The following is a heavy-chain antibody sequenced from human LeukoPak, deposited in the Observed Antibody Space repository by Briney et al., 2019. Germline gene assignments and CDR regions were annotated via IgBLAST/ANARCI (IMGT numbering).Heavy chain of an antibody. CDR2: IYSSGST. V-gene: IGHV4-39*07. CDR1: GGSISSSFCY. J-gene: IGHJ4*02. CDR3: ARGPQYSSGWYSRYYFDY. D-gene: IGHD6-19*01. Sequence: SETLSLTCTVSGGSISSSFCYWGWIRQPPGKGLEWIGSIYSSGSTYYNPSLKSRVTISVDTSKNQFSLKLSSVTAADTAVYYCARGPQYSSGWYSRYYFDYWGQGTLVTVSS.